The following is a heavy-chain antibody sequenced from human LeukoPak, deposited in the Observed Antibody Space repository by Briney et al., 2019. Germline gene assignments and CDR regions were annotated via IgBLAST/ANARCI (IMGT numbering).Heavy chain of an antibody. CDR3: ARGTHRYYYDSSGYYAPNFEY. CDR2: ISAYNGNT. J-gene: IGHJ4*02. V-gene: IGHV1-18*01. Sequence: ASVKVSCKASGYTFTSYGISWVRQAPGQGLEWMGWISAYNGNTNYAQKLQGRVTMTTDTSTSTAYMELRSLRSDDTAVYYCARGTHRYYYDSSGYYAPNFEYWGQGILVTVSS. CDR1: GYTFTSYG. D-gene: IGHD3-22*01.